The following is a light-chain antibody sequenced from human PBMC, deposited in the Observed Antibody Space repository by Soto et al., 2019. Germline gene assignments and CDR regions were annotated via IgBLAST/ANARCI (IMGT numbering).Light chain of an antibody. CDR2: ATS. CDR3: QQAYSNPWT. CDR1: QAINSY. J-gene: IGKJ1*01. Sequence: IQLTQSPSSLSASVGDSVTITCRASQAINSYLAWYQQRQGKAPKLLIYATSTLQSGVPSRFSGSGSGTDFTLTINSLQPEDFETYYCQQAYSNPWTFGQGTKVDIK. V-gene: IGKV1-9*01.